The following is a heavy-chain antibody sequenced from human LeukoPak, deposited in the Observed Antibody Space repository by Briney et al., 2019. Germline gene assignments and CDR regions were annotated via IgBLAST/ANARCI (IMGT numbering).Heavy chain of an antibody. D-gene: IGHD5-18*01. V-gene: IGHV3-11*01. CDR2: ISSSGSTI. CDR3: ARGQLWKDY. CDR1: GFTFSDYY. J-gene: IGHJ4*02. Sequence: GESLRLSCIASGFTFSDYYMGLIRPAPGKGLECVSYISSSGSTINSADSVKGRFTISRDNANNSLYLQMNSQRAEDTAVYYCARGQLWKDYWGQGTLVTVSS.